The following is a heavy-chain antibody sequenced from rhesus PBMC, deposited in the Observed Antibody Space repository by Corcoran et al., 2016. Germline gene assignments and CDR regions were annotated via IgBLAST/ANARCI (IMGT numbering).Heavy chain of an antibody. CDR1: GYSISSGYY. CDR2: ISGSSGIT. D-gene: IGHD6-13*01. J-gene: IGHJ4*01. Sequence: QVQLQESGPGLVKPSEIPSLTCAVSGYSISSGYYWGWIRQPPGKGLEYIGSISGSSGITYYNPSLKSRVTISQDTSKNQLSLKLSSVTAADTAVYYCARRGAGPFFDYWGQGVLVTVSS. CDR3: ARRGAGPFFDY. V-gene: IGHV4-99*01.